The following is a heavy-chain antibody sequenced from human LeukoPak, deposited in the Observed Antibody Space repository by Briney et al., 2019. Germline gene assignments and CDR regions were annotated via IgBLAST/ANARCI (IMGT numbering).Heavy chain of an antibody. CDR2: VNEDGRTT. D-gene: IGHD6-13*01. V-gene: IGHV3-74*01. CDR3: ANGYSSWYKGIFDH. CDR1: GFTFSKYW. J-gene: IGHJ4*02. Sequence: GGSLRLSCAASGFTFSKYWMHWVRQTPGKGLVWVSRVNEDGRTTTYADSVKGRFTISRDNSKNTLYLQMNSLRAEDTAVYYCANGYSSWYKGIFDHWGQGTLVTVSS.